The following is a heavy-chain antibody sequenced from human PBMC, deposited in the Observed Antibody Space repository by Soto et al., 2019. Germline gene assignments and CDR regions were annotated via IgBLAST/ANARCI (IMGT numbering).Heavy chain of an antibody. J-gene: IGHJ3*01. CDR1: GASISSGDQY. D-gene: IGHD7-27*01. CDR2: VYYSGTT. Sequence: QGQLQESGPGVVRPSQTLSLTCTVAGASISSGDQYWTWLRQPPGKGLEWLGYVYYSGTTFYNPSPNRRVTMSIDMSEGQLSLNLRSVTAADKSFYYCASPPPNDAFDLWGQGTMVIVSS. V-gene: IGHV4-30-4*01. CDR3: ASPPPNDAFDL.